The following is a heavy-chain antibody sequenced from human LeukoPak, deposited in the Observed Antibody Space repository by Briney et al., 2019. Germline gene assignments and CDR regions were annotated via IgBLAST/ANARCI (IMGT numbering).Heavy chain of an antibody. CDR3: GRVYDILTGFNWFDP. CDR2: ISVYTGFT. V-gene: IGHV1-18*01. CDR1: GYTFISYG. J-gene: IGHJ5*02. Sequence: ASVKVSCKASGYTFISYGINWVRQAPGQGLEWMGWISVYTGFTNYAQKLQGRVSMTTDTTTSTAYMELGSLRSDDTAVYYCGRVYDILTGFNWFDPWGRGTLVTVSS. D-gene: IGHD3-9*01.